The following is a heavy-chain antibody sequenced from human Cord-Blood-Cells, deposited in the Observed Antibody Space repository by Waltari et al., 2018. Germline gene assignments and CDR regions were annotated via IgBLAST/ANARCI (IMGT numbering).Heavy chain of an antibody. CDR2: INHSGST. D-gene: IGHD3-9*01. J-gene: IGHJ4*02. CDR1: GGSSIGYT. Sequence: QLHLLQWGAGLFQPSETLYLTYAVYGGSSIGYTWSWIRQHPGKGLEWMGEINHSGSTNYNPSLKSRVTISVDTSKNQFALKLSSVTAADTAVYYCARAETYYDILTGYYDYWGQGTLVTVSS. CDR3: ARAETYYDILTGYYDY. V-gene: IGHV4-34*01.